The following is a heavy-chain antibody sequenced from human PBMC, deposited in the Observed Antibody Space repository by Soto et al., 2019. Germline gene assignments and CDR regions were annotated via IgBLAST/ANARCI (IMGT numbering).Heavy chain of an antibody. V-gene: IGHV1-46*01. Sequence: QVQLVQSGAEVKKPGASVKVSCKASGYTFTGYYMHWVRQAPGQGLEWRGIINPSGGSTSYAQKFQGRVTMTRDTSTSTVYMELSSLRSEDTAVYYCAMERITMVRGVMVAYYYYGMDVWGQGTTVTVSS. CDR2: INPSGGST. CDR3: AMERITMVRGVMVAYYYYGMDV. J-gene: IGHJ6*02. CDR1: GYTFTGYY. D-gene: IGHD3-10*01.